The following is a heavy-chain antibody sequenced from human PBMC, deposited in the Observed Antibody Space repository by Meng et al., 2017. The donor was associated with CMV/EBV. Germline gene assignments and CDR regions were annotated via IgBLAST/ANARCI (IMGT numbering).Heavy chain of an antibody. CDR1: GGSFSGYY. J-gene: IGHJ3*02. Sequence: EQLQQSGEGLLKPWETLSSSCAVYGGSFSGYYWSWIRQPPGKGLEWIGEINHSGSTNYNPSLKSRVTISVDTSKNQFSLKLSSVTAADTAVYYCARPNDSSGYRNAFDIWGQGTMVTVSS. CDR3: ARPNDSSGYRNAFDI. V-gene: IGHV4-34*01. D-gene: IGHD3-22*01. CDR2: INHSGST.